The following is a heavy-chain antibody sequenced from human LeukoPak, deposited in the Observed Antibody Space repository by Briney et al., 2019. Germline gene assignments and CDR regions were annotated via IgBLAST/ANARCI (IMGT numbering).Heavy chain of an antibody. CDR2: IYSGGST. CDR3: ATYGGNSQGYYYYYYMDV. V-gene: IGHV3-66*02. Sequence: PGGSLRLSCAASGFTVSSNYMSWVRQAPGKGLEWVSVIYSGGSTYYADSVKGRFTISRDNSKNTLYLQMNSLRAEDTAVYYCATYGGNSQGYYYYYYMDVWGKGTTVTVSS. CDR1: GFTVSSNY. J-gene: IGHJ6*03. D-gene: IGHD4-23*01.